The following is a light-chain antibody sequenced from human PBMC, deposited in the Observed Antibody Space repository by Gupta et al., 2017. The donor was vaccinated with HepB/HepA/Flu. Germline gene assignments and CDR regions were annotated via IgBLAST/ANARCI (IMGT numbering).Light chain of an antibody. V-gene: IGKV4-1*01. CDR3: QQDDNTPIT. CDR1: QNVLYSNHKDF. Sequence: DIVMTQSPDSLAVSLGERATINCKSSQNVLYSNHKDFLAWYQQKPGHPPKLLISWASTRESGVPDRFSGSGSGTDFTLTFSSLQAEDVAVYYCQQDDNTPITFGQGTQLEIK. J-gene: IGKJ5*01. CDR2: WAS.